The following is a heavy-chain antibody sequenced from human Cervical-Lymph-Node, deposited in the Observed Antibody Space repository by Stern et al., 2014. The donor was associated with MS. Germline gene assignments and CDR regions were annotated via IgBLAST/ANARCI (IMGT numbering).Heavy chain of an antibody. J-gene: IGHJ4*02. CDR2: ISWNSGSK. V-gene: IGHV3-9*01. Sequence: EVQLVESGGGLAQPGRSLRLSCAASGFTFDDYAMHWVRQAPGKGLEWVSGISWNSGSKGYAGSVKGRFTVSRDNAKNSLYLQMNSLRADDTALYYCARAVNITGTTFGLVKDWGQGTLVTVSS. CDR3: ARAVNITGTTFGLVKD. CDR1: GFTFDDYA. D-gene: IGHD1-7*01.